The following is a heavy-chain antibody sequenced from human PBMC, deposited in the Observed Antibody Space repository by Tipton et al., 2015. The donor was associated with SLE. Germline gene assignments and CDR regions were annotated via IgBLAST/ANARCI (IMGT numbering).Heavy chain of an antibody. D-gene: IGHD1-14*01. Sequence: TLSLTCFVSGDSITSDIYYWGWIRQPPGKGLEWIGSVYDSGSTFNNPSLKSRVTISAVTSKNQFSLRVSSVTAADTAVYYCARAGTGTAWGTFDIWGPGTMVTVSS. CDR3: ARAGTGTAWGTFDI. CDR2: VYDSGST. CDR1: GDSITSDIYY. J-gene: IGHJ3*02. V-gene: IGHV4-39*07.